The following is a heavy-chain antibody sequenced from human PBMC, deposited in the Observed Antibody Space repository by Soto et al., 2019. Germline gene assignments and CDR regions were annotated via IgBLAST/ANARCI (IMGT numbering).Heavy chain of an antibody. Sequence: QVQLMQSGAEVKKPGASVKVSCKASGDTFTDYYIHWVRQAPGQGLEWMGTVNPSGGHTTYAQHLLGRVTMTRDTSTSTLYMKLTSLTSDDTAIYYCARGGHVVVVTAALDYWGQGTLVTVSS. CDR1: GDTFTDYY. V-gene: IGHV1-46*04. D-gene: IGHD2-21*02. CDR2: VNPSGGHT. CDR3: ARGGHVVVVTAALDY. J-gene: IGHJ4*02.